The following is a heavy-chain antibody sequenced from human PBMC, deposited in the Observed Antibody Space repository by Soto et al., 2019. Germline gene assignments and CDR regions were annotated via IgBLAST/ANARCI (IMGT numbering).Heavy chain of an antibody. CDR2: ISSNSYPI. CDR3: ARQRFGSFSGSYVFDL. Sequence: PGESLRLSCEASGFSFWIYHMDWVRQAPGKGLGWVSSISSNSYPIFSGESVKGRFIISRDNAKNSLFLKMNNLSGDDTAVYYCARQRFGSFSGSYVFDLWGQGT. D-gene: IGHD3-16*01. J-gene: IGHJ5*02. V-gene: IGHV3-21*01. CDR1: GFSFWIYH.